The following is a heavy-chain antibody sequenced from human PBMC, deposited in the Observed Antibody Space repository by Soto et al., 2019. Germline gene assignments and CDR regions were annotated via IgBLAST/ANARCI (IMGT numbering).Heavy chain of an antibody. CDR3: AKDVRGSIRYFDY. CDR1: EFTFSNYA. V-gene: IGHV3-23*01. Sequence: PGGSLRLSCAASEFTFSNYAMTWVRQAPGKGLEWVSLITGSGVTTYYADSVKGRFTIARDNSKNTLYLQMNSLRAGDTAIYYCAKDVRGSIRYFDYWGQGTLVTVSS. D-gene: IGHD1-26*01. CDR2: ITGSGVTT. J-gene: IGHJ4*02.